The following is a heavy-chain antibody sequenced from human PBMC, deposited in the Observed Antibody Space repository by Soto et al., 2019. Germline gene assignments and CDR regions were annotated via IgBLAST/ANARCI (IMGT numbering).Heavy chain of an antibody. CDR1: GGSISSGGYS. Sequence: PSETLSLTCAVSGGSISSGGYSWSWIRQPPGKGLEWIGYIYHTGRTSYNPSLKSRVTISVDTSKNQFSLELTSVTAADTAVYYCARAPADWPFDYWGQGSLVTVSS. D-gene: IGHD3-9*01. CDR3: ARAPADWPFDY. CDR2: IYHTGRT. V-gene: IGHV4-30-2*01. J-gene: IGHJ4*02.